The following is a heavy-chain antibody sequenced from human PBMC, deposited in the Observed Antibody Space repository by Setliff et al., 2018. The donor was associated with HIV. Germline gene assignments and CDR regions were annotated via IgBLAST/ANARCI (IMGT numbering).Heavy chain of an antibody. CDR3: SRCIAHRQWLRSLIFYYYYMDV. J-gene: IGHJ6*03. D-gene: IGHD5-12*01. V-gene: IGHV4-34*01. CDR2: SNQHGGT. Sequence: SETLSLTCAVYGGSFSDDNWSWIRQSAGKGLEWIGESNQHGGTNYNPSLKSRVTISAVTSKNQFSLKMRSVTAGDTAMYYCSRCIAHRQWLRSLIFYYYYMDVWAKGTRVTVS. CDR1: GGSFSDDN.